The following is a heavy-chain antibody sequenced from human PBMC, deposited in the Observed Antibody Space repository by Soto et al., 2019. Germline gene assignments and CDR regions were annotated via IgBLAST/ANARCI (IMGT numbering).Heavy chain of an antibody. V-gene: IGHV3-30*18. CDR2: ISYDGTNK. J-gene: IGHJ4*02. D-gene: IGHD6-19*01. CDR1: GFSISTYA. CDR3: AKDKGSSGWYFDN. Sequence: GGSLRLSCVASGFSISTYAMHWVRQAPGKGLEWVAVISYDGTNKYYADSVKGRFTIARGNSKNTVYLYINSLGAEDTALFFCAKDKGSSGWYFDNWGQGTLVTVSS.